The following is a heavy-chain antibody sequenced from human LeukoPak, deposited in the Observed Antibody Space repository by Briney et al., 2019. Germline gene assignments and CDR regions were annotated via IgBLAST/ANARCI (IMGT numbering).Heavy chain of an antibody. CDR1: GGSISSDY. Sequence: SETLSLTRNVSGGSISSDYWSWIRQPPGKGLEWIGYINYSGYTNCNPSLTSRVTISVDTSKNQFSLKLSSVTAADTAVYYCARVTGYSQGFGWHGPWGQGTLVTVSS. V-gene: IGHV4-59*01. CDR2: INYSGYT. J-gene: IGHJ5*02. D-gene: IGHD5-18*01. CDR3: ARVTGYSQGFGWHGP.